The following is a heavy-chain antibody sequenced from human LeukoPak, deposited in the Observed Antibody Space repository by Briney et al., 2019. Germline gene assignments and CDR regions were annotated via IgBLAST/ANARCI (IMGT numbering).Heavy chain of an antibody. V-gene: IGHV3-30*03. CDR3: ARAGSGYDSTSHYFYYMDV. J-gene: IGHJ6*03. CDR1: GFTFSRYS. CDR2: ISYDGSNK. Sequence: GGSLRLSCAASGFTFSRYSMNGVRQAPGKGLEWVAVISYDGSNKYYADSVKGRFTISRDNSKNTLYLQMNSLRAEDTAVYYCARAGSGYDSTSHYFYYMDVWGKGTTVTVSS. D-gene: IGHD5-12*01.